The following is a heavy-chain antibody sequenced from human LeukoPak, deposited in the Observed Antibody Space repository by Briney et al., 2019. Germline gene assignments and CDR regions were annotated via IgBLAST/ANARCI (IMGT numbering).Heavy chain of an antibody. D-gene: IGHD5-24*01. CDR1: GFTFSSYG. CDR3: AKIGRDGYNVDY. CDR2: ISGSGGST. V-gene: IGHV3-23*01. Sequence: PGGSLRLSCAASGFTFSSYGMHWVRQAPGKGLEWVSAISGSGGSTYYADSVKGRFTISRDNSKNTLYLQMNSLRAEDTAVYYCAKIGRDGYNVDYWGQGTLVTVSS. J-gene: IGHJ4*02.